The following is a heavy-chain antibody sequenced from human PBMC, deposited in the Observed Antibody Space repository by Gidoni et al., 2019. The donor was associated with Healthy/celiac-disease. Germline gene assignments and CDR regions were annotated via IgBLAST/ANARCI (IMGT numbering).Heavy chain of an antibody. V-gene: IGHV4-39*01. J-gene: IGHJ1*01. CDR3: ARATSGRYFQH. D-gene: IGHD1-26*01. CDR1: GCSISSSSYY. Sequence: QLQLQESGPGLVKPSETLSLPCTVSGCSISSSSYYWGWIRQPPGKGLEWIGSIYYSGSTYYNPSLKSRVTISVDTSKNQFSLKLSSVTAADTAVYYCARATSGRYFQHWGQGTLVTVSS. CDR2: IYYSGST.